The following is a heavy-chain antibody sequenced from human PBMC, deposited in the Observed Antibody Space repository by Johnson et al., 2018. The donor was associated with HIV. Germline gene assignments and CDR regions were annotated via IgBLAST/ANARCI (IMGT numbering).Heavy chain of an antibody. CDR1: GFTFHDYG. J-gene: IGHJ3*01. D-gene: IGHD2-15*01. CDR2: INWNGGST. CDR3: VRDTGYCSGGRCDDAFDV. V-gene: IGHV3-20*04. Sequence: EVQLVESGGGVVQPGRSLRLSCAASGFTFHDYGMNWVRQTPGKGLEWVSGINWNGGSTGFADSVKGRFTISRDNAKNSMYLQMNSLRVEDTALYYCVRDTGYCSGGRCDDAFDVWGQGTVVTVSS.